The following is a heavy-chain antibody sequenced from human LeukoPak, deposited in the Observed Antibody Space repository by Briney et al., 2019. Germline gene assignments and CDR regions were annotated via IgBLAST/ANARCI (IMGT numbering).Heavy chain of an antibody. V-gene: IGHV3-7*01. J-gene: IGHJ4*02. Sequence: GGSLRLSCAASGFTFSSYWMSWVRKAPGKGLEWVANIKQDGSEKYYVASVKGRFTISRDNPKNSLYLQMNSLRAEDTAVYYCARDIAAAGTSLYWGQGTLVTVSS. CDR1: GFTFSSYW. CDR3: ARDIAAAGTSLY. CDR2: IKQDGSEK. D-gene: IGHD6-13*01.